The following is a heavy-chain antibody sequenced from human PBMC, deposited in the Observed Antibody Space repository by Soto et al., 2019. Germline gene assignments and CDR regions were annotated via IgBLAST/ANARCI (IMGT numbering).Heavy chain of an antibody. CDR3: AGITMIVVGAYGMDV. CDR1: GYTLTELS. J-gene: IGHJ6*02. D-gene: IGHD3-22*01. Sequence: ASVKVSCKVSGYTLTELSMHWVRQAPGKGLEWMGGFDPEDTEIIYAQKFQGRVTMTEDTSTDTAYMELSSLRSEDTAVYYCAGITMIVVGAYGMDVWGQGTTVTVSS. CDR2: FDPEDTEI. V-gene: IGHV1-24*01.